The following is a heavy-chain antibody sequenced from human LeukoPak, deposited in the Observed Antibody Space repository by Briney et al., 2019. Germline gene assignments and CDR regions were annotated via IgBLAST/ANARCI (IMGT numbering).Heavy chain of an antibody. Sequence: SETLSLTCTVSGDSISSSTYYWGWIRQPPGKGLEWIGTIYYSGSTYYNPSLKNRVTISVDTSKNQFSLKLSSVTAADTAVYYCARIGTGVSLDYWGQGTLVTVSS. CDR3: ARIGTGVSLDY. CDR2: IYYSGST. J-gene: IGHJ4*02. V-gene: IGHV4-39*07. CDR1: GDSISSSTYY. D-gene: IGHD7-27*01.